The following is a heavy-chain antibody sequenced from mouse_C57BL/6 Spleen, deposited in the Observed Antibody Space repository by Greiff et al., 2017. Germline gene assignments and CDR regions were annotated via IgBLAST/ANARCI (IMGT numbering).Heavy chain of an antibody. V-gene: IGHV1-15*01. CDR2: IDPETGGT. CDR3: TRDSNYEGFAY. CDR1: GYTFTDYE. Sequence: VQLVESGAELVRPGASVTLSCKASGYTFTDYEMHWVKQTPVHGLEWIGAIDPETGGTAYNQKFKGKAILTADKSSSTAYMELRSLTSEDSAVYYCTRDSNYEGFAYWGQGTLVTVSA. J-gene: IGHJ3*01. D-gene: IGHD2-5*01.